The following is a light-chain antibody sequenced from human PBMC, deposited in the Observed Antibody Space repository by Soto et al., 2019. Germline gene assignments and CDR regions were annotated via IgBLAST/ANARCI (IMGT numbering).Light chain of an antibody. CDR2: EVS. J-gene: IGLJ3*02. Sequence: QSALTQPASVSGSPGQSITISCTGASSDIGDYNYVSWYQQHPGKAPKLMIYEVSDRPSGVSNRISGSKSGNTASLTISGLQAEDEADYYCSSHTSISTWVFGGGTKLTVL. CDR3: SSHTSISTWV. CDR1: SSDIGDYNY. V-gene: IGLV2-14*01.